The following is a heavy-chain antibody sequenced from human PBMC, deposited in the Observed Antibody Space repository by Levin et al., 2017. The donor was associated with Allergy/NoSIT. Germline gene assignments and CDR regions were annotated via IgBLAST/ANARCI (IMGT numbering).Heavy chain of an antibody. J-gene: IGHJ4*02. V-gene: IGHV3-23*01. CDR3: SKDDGAAYYSFDS. Sequence: GGSLRLSCAASGFTFNTYAMNWVRQAPGQGLEWVSSVSTDGDYTFYADSVKRRFTISRDNSRNTLFLQMNSLGAEDTALYYCSKDDGAAYYSFDSWGQGTLVTVSS. CDR1: GFTFNTYA. D-gene: IGHD1-26*01. CDR2: VSTDGDYT.